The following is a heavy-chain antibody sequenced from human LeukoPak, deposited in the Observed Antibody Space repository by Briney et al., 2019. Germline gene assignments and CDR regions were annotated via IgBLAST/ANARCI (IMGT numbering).Heavy chain of an antibody. V-gene: IGHV4-34*01. CDR2: INHSGST. J-gene: IGHJ6*03. CDR3: ARLPKYYYYMDV. CDR1: GGSFSGYY. Sequence: PSETLSLTCAVYGGSFSGYYWSWIRQPPGKGLEWIGEINHSGSTNYNPSLKSRVTISVDTSKNQFSLKLSSVTAADTAVYYCARLPKYYYYMDVWGKGTTVTISS.